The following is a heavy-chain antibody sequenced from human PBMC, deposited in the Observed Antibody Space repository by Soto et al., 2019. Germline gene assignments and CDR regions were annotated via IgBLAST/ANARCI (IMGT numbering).Heavy chain of an antibody. V-gene: IGHV3-74*01. Sequence: GGSLRLSCAASGFTFSNYWMPWARKAPGKGLVWVSRINTDGSTTAVADSEKGRLTLSRDNANNTVYLQLNSLRGEDTAVYYYARGIRNYYGMDVWGQGTTVTVSS. D-gene: IGHD2-15*01. CDR2: INTDGSTT. CDR3: ARGIRNYYGMDV. J-gene: IGHJ6*02. CDR1: GFTFSNYW.